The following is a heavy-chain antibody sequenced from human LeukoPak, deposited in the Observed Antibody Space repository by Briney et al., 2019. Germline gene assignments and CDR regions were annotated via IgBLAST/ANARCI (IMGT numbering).Heavy chain of an antibody. J-gene: IGHJ4*02. CDR2: INHSGST. D-gene: IGHD3-22*01. CDR3: ARGFGDSTPYNYYFDY. CDR1: GGSFSGYY. V-gene: IGHV4-34*01. Sequence: SETLSLTCAVYGGSFSGYYWSWIRQPPGKGLEWIGEINHSGSTNYNPSLKSRVTISVDTSKNQFSLKLSSVTAADTAVCYCARGFGDSTPYNYYFDYWGQGTLVTVSS.